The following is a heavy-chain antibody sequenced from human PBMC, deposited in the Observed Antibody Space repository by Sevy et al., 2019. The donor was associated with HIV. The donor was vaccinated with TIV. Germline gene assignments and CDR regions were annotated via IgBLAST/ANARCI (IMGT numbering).Heavy chain of an antibody. CDR1: GFTFSSYD. Sequence: GGSLRLSCAASGFTFSSYDMHWVRQATGKGLEWVSAIGTAGDTYYPGSVKGRFTISRENAKNSLYLQMNSLRAGDTAVYYCARSEPTIFGVVSYGMDVWGQGTMVTVSS. CDR3: ARSEPTIFGVVSYGMDV. CDR2: IGTAGDT. D-gene: IGHD3-3*01. V-gene: IGHV3-13*01. J-gene: IGHJ6*02.